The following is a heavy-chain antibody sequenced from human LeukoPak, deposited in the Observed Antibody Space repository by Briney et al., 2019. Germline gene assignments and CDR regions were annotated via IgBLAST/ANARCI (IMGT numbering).Heavy chain of an antibody. CDR3: AREMGSSWSLYFFDY. V-gene: IGHV4-59*01. J-gene: IGHJ4*02. Sequence: SETLSLTCTVSGGSISSYYRSWIRHPPGKGLEWIGYVHYSGSTNYNPSLKSRVTISVDTSKNQFSLKLSSVTTADTAVYYCAREMGSSWSLYFFDYWGQGTLVTVSS. CDR2: VHYSGST. CDR1: GGSISSYY. D-gene: IGHD6-13*01.